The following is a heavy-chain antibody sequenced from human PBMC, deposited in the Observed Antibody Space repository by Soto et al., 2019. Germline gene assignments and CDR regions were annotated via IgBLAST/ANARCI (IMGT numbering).Heavy chain of an antibody. J-gene: IGHJ6*02. CDR1: GVSISSYY. CDR2: IYYSGST. D-gene: IGHD3-10*01. Sequence: SESLSLTCTVSGVSISSYYWSWIRQPPGKGLEWIGYIYYSGSTNYNPSLKSRVTISVDTSKNQFSLKLSSVTAADTAVYYCARDRGRSTYYYYGMDVWGQGTTVTVSS. CDR3: ARDRGRSTYYYYGMDV. V-gene: IGHV4-59*01.